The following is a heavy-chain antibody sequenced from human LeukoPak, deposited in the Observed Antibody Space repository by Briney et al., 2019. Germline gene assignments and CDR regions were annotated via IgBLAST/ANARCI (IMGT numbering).Heavy chain of an antibody. V-gene: IGHV3-64D*06. J-gene: IGHJ4*02. CDR3: VRGTGY. Sequence: GGSLRLSCSVSGFTFSTYVMHWVRQAPGKGLEYVSAISSNGDNTYYADSVKGRFTIARDNSKNTLYLQISSLRADDTGVYYCVRGTGYWGQGTLVTVSS. CDR2: ISSNGDNT. CDR1: GFTFSTYV.